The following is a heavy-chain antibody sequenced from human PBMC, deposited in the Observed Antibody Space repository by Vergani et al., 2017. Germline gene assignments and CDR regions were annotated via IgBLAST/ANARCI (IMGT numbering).Heavy chain of an antibody. V-gene: IGHV3-48*01. D-gene: IGHD2-15*01. Sequence: EVQLVESGGGVVQPGGSLRISCAASGFNFSSYTMNWVRQAPGKGLEWISYVISSSRRQSYADSVKGRFTVSRDTAKNSLYLQMNSLRAEDTAVYYCTREYISSPGRGLDIWGQGTMVTVSS. CDR3: TREYISSPGRGLDI. J-gene: IGHJ3*02. CDR1: GFNFSSYT. CDR2: VISSSRRQ.